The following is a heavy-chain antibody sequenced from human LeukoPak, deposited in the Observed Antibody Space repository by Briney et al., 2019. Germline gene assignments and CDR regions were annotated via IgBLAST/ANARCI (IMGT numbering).Heavy chain of an antibody. CDR2: ISSSSSYI. J-gene: IGHJ6*03. D-gene: IGHD2-2*02. CDR1: GFTFSSYS. Sequence: GGSLRLSCAASGFTFSSYSMNWVRQAPGKGLEWVSSISSSSSYIYYADSVKGRFTISRDNAKNSLYLQMNSLRAEDTAVYYRASFDCSSTSCYMNYYYYMDVWGKGTTVTVSS. CDR3: ASFDCSSTSCYMNYYYYMDV. V-gene: IGHV3-21*01.